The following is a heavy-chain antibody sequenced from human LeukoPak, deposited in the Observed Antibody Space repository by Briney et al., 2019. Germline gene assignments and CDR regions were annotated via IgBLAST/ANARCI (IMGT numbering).Heavy chain of an antibody. Sequence: GGSLRLSCAASGFTFSSYSMNWVRQAPGKGLEWVSGISDSGGRTYYAESVKGRFTISRDNSKNTLYLQMNSLRVEDTAVYYCAKDLPTKCRGDCPSDYWGQGTLVTVSS. CDR2: ISDSGGRT. V-gene: IGHV3-23*01. J-gene: IGHJ4*02. CDR1: GFTFSSYS. D-gene: IGHD2-21*02. CDR3: AKDLPTKCRGDCPSDY.